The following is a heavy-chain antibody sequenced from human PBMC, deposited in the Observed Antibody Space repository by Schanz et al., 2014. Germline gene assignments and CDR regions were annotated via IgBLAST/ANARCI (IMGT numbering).Heavy chain of an antibody. V-gene: IGHV1-18*01. CDR2: INGLTGHA. D-gene: IGHD3-16*02. J-gene: IGHJ3*02. Sequence: QLMQSGSEVRKPGASVKVSCKASGYIFGSHGMTWVRQAPGQGPELMGWINGLTGHAQYAQKLQGRVNMTRDTATSTVHMELTRLRTDDTAIYYCARVHSANYRYSCHGPFDIWGQGTMVTVSS. CDR1: GYIFGSHG. CDR3: ARVHSANYRYSCHGPFDI.